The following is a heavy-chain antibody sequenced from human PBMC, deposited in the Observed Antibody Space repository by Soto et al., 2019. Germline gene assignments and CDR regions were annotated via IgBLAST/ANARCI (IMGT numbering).Heavy chain of an antibody. D-gene: IGHD3-22*01. Sequence: LSLTCTVSGGSISSSSYYWGWIRQPPGKGLEWIGSIYYSGSTYYNPSLKSRVTISVDTSKNQFSLKLSSVTAADTAVYYCARRDYYDSSGYWPWGQGTLVTVSS. CDR1: GGSISSSSYY. CDR2: IYYSGST. V-gene: IGHV4-39*01. CDR3: ARRDYYDSSGYWP. J-gene: IGHJ4*02.